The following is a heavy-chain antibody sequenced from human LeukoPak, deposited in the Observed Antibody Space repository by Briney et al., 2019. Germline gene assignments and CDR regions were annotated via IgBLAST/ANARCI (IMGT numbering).Heavy chain of an antibody. Sequence: ASVKVSCKASGYTFTSYYMHWERLAPGQGLEWMGIINPRDGSTSYAQKFQGRVTMTRDTSTSTVYMELSSLRSEDTAVYYCARAGGTSDYWGQGTLVTVSS. CDR1: GYTFTSYY. D-gene: IGHD2-8*01. J-gene: IGHJ4*02. V-gene: IGHV1-46*01. CDR2: INPRDGST. CDR3: ARAGGTSDY.